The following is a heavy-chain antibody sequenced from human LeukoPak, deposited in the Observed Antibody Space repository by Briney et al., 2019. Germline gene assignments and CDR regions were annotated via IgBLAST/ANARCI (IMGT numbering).Heavy chain of an antibody. J-gene: IGHJ3*02. CDR1: ENSFTTSW. Sequence: GESLKISCKASENSFTTSWIGWVRQMPGRGLEWMGIIYPGDSDTRYSPSFQGQVTISADKSISTAYLQWSSLKASDTAMYYCANTRFKNLFDAFDIWGQGTMVTASS. CDR2: IYPGDSDT. D-gene: IGHD1-14*01. CDR3: ANTRFKNLFDAFDI. V-gene: IGHV5-51*01.